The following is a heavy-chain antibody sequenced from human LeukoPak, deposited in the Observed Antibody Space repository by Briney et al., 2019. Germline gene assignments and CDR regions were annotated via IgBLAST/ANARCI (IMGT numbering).Heavy chain of an antibody. CDR1: GGSFSNYY. CDR3: ARRWNYGRNYYIDV. J-gene: IGHJ6*03. CDR2: INDSGRT. V-gene: IGHV4-34*01. Sequence: SETLSLTCAVYGGSFSNYYWSWIRQPPGKGLEWNGEINDSGRTNYNPSLMSRVTVSVDTSKNQFSLRLTSVTATDTAVYYCARRWNYGRNYYIDVWGKGATVSVSS. D-gene: IGHD1-7*01.